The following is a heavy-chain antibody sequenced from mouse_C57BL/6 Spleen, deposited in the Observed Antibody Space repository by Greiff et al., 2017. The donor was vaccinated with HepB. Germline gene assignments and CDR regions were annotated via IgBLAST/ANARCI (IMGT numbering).Heavy chain of an antibody. V-gene: IGHV14-1*01. CDR2: IDPEDGDT. CDR3: TGIYYYGSSYDYFDY. D-gene: IGHD1-1*01. Sequence: EVQLQQSGAELVRPGASVKLSCTASGFNIKDYYMHWVKQRPEQGLEWIGRIDPEDGDTEYAPKFQGKATMTADTSSNTAYLQLSSLTSEDTAVYYCTGIYYYGSSYDYFDYWGQGTTLTVSS. CDR1: GFNIKDYY. J-gene: IGHJ2*01.